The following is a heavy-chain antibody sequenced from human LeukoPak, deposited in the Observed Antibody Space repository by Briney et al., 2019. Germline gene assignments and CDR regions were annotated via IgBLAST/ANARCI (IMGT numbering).Heavy chain of an antibody. CDR2: IYYSGST. J-gene: IGHJ5*02. CDR3: ARQAYTDFWNAFPFDP. Sequence: SETLSLTCTVSGGSISSYYWSWIRQPPGKGLEWIGYIYYSGSTNYNPSLKSRVTISVDTSKNQFSLKLSSVTAAGTAMYYCARQAYTDFWNAFPFDPWGQGTLVTVSS. CDR1: GGSISSYY. D-gene: IGHD3-3*01. V-gene: IGHV4-59*08.